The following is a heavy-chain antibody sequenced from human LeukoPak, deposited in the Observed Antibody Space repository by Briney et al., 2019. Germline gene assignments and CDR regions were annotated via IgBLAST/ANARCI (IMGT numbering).Heavy chain of an antibody. CDR3: AKDRVVAREPAAFDV. CDR1: GFTFSSYG. D-gene: IGHD2-15*01. Sequence: GGSLRHSCAASGFTFSSYGMHWVRQVPGKGLEWVAFTRYDGGNKYYTDSVKGRFTISRDNSKNTLYLQMNSLRAEDTAVYHCAKDRVVAREPAAFDVWGQGTMVTVSS. V-gene: IGHV3-30*02. J-gene: IGHJ3*01. CDR2: TRYDGGNK.